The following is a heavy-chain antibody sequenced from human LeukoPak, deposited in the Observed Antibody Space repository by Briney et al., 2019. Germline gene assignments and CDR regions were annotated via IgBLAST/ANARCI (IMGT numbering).Heavy chain of an antibody. CDR1: GLTFSEYW. V-gene: IGHV3-23*01. J-gene: IGHJ4*02. Sequence: GGSLRLSCAASGLTFSEYWMYWVRQAPGKGLEWVSAISGSGGNTYYADSVKGRFTMSRDNSKNTLYLQMNSLRAEDTAVYFCAKTVSGSHSYQGGDYWGQGTLVTVST. CDR2: ISGSGGNT. CDR3: AKTVSGSHSYQGGDY. D-gene: IGHD3-16*02.